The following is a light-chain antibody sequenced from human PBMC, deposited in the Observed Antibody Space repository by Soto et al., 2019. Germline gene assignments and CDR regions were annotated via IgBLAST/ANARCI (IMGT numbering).Light chain of an antibody. J-gene: IGKJ4*01. V-gene: IGKV3-11*01. Sequence: EIVLTQSPATLSLSPGERATLSCRASQSVGSYLIWYQQKPGQAPRLLIYDASIRATGIPARFTGSGSGTAFTITITSLDPEDFAVYYCQQRHNWPPLTFGGGTKVE. CDR3: QQRHNWPPLT. CDR2: DAS. CDR1: QSVGSY.